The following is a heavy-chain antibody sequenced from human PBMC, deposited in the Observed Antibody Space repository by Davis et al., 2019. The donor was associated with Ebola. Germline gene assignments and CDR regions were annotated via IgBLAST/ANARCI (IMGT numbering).Heavy chain of an antibody. CDR2: IYTSGST. V-gene: IGHV4-61*09. D-gene: IGHD2-2*01. CDR3: ARDVATYCSSTSCSPRGGFDI. J-gene: IGHJ3*02. CDR1: GGSISSGSYY. Sequence: SCTVSGGSISSGSYYWSWIRQPAGKGLEWIGHIYTSGSTNYNPSLTSRVTISVDTSKNQFSLKLSSVTAADTAVYYCARDVATYCSSTSCSPRGGFDIWGQGTMVTVSS.